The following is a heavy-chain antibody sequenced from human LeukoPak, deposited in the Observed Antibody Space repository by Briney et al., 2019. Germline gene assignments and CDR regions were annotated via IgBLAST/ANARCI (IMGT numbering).Heavy chain of an antibody. CDR1: GFTFSSYG. Sequence: AGGSLRLSCAASGFTFSSYGMHWVRQAPGKGLEWVAFIRYDGSNKYYADSVKGRFTISRDNSKNTLYLQMDSLRAEDTAVYYCAKGGYCSSTSCYRLVDYWGQGTLVTVSS. CDR2: IRYDGSNK. J-gene: IGHJ4*02. D-gene: IGHD2-2*01. V-gene: IGHV3-30*02. CDR3: AKGGYCSSTSCYRLVDY.